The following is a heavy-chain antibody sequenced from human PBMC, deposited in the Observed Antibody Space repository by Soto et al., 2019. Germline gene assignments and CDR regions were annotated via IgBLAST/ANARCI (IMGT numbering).Heavy chain of an antibody. CDR3: ARQPARNYFDY. D-gene: IGHD6-6*01. Sequence: QVHLVESGGGLVKPGGPLRLSCAASGFTFSDYYMSWIRQAPGKGLEWISFIDSRGRSMYYAGSVKGRFTISRDNAKNSLYLQINSLSADDTAVYYCARQPARNYFDYWGQGTLLTVSS. V-gene: IGHV3-11*01. CDR1: GFTFSDYY. CDR2: IDSRGRSM. J-gene: IGHJ4*02.